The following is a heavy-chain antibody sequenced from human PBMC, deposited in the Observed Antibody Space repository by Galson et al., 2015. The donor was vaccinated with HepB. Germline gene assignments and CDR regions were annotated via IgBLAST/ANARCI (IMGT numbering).Heavy chain of an antibody. CDR3: VLLWFGELLFSMYYFDY. Sequence: SVKVSCKASGGTFSSYTISWVRQAPGQGLEWMGRIIPILGIANYAQKFQGRVTITADKPTSTAYMELSSLRSEDTAVYYCVLLWFGELLFSMYYFDYWGQGTLVTVSS. CDR1: GGTFSSYT. V-gene: IGHV1-69*02. D-gene: IGHD3-10*01. J-gene: IGHJ4*02. CDR2: IIPILGIA.